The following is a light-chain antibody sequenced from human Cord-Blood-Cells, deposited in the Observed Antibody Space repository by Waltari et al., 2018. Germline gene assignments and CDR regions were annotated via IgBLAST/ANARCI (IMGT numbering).Light chain of an antibody. CDR1: QSTSSY. Sequence: DIQTPQSPSSLSASVGVRVTSTSHASQSTSSYLNCYQQTPGKAPKLLIYATSSLQSGAPSSFSGSGSGTDFTLTISSLQPEDFATYYCQQSYSTPYTFGQGTKLDIK. CDR3: QQSYSTPYT. V-gene: IGKV1-39*01. J-gene: IGKJ2*01. CDR2: ATS.